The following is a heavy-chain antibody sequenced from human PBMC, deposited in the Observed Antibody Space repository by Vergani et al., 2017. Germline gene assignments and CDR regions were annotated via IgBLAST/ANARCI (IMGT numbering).Heavy chain of an antibody. CDR1: GFTVSSNY. J-gene: IGHJ4*02. Sequence: EVQLVESGGGLIQPGGSLRLSCAASGFTVSSNYMSWVRQAPGKGMEWVSVIYSGGSTYYADSVKGRFTICRDNSKNTLYLQMNSLRAEDTAVYYCARALMQWLAAVDYWGQGTLVTVSS. CDR2: IYSGGST. V-gene: IGHV3-53*01. CDR3: ARALMQWLAAVDY. D-gene: IGHD6-19*01.